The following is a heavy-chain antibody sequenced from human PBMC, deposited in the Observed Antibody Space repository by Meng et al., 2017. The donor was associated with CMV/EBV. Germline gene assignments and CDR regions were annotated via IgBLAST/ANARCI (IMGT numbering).Heavy chain of an antibody. D-gene: IGHD2-2*02. CDR3: AKSWEGCSSTSCYTTEYDY. CDR2: ISGSGGST. V-gene: IGHV3-23*01. Sequence: GESLKISCAASGFTFDDYAMHWVRQAPGKGLEWVSAISGSGGSTYYADSVKGRFTISRDNSKNTLYLQMNSLRAEDTAVYYCAKSWEGCSSTSCYTTEYDYWGQGTLVTVSS. CDR1: GFTFDDYA. J-gene: IGHJ4*02.